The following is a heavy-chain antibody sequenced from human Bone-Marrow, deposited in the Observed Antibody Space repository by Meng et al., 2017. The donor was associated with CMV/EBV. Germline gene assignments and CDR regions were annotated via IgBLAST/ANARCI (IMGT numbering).Heavy chain of an antibody. D-gene: IGHD1-7*01. CDR1: GGTFSNYA. V-gene: IGHV1-2*02. Sequence: ASVKVSCKASGGTFSNYAISWVRQAPGQGLEWMGWINPNSGGTNYAQKFQGRVTMTRDTSISTAYMELSRLRSDDTAVYYCARDRGELALDYWGQGTLVTVSS. CDR3: ARDRGELALDY. J-gene: IGHJ4*02. CDR2: INPNSGGT.